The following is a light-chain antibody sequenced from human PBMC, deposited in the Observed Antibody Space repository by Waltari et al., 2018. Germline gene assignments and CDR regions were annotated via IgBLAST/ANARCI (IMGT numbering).Light chain of an antibody. CDR1: QSLLHSNAYTS. J-gene: IGKJ4*01. CDR3: MQALQTPLT. V-gene: IGKV2-28*01. CDR2: LGS. Sequence: DIVLTQSPLSLPVTPGEPASISCRASQSLLHSNAYTSMIWYLQKPGQSPQVLIYLGSNRASGVPDRFSGSGSDTDFTLKIRRVEAEDVGVYYCMQALQTPLTFGGGTKVEIK.